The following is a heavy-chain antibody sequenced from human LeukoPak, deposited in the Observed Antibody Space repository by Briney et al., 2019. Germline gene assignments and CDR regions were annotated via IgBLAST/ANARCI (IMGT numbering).Heavy chain of an antibody. CDR3: ARHDDSSGYWDAFDI. J-gene: IGHJ3*02. D-gene: IGHD3-22*01. CDR2: INPNSGGI. CDR1: GYTFTGYY. Sequence: ASVKVSCKASGYTFTGYYMHWVRQAPGQGLEWMGRINPNSGGIKYAQKFQGRVTMTRDTSISTAYMELSRLRSDDTAVYYCARHDDSSGYWDAFDIWGQGTMVSVSS. V-gene: IGHV1-2*06.